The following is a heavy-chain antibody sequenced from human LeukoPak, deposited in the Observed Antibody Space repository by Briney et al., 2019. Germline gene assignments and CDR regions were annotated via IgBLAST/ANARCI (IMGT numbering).Heavy chain of an antibody. CDR3: ARGPHERSGYPDD. CDR1: GYTFNTYG. V-gene: IGHV1-18*01. J-gene: IGHJ4*02. Sequence: ASVKVSCKPSGYTFNTYGITWVRQAPGQGLEWMGWNSPYNGNTNYAQKFQGRVTLTTDTSTSTAYMELRSLRSDDTAVYYCARGPHERSGYPDDWGQGTLVTVSS. D-gene: IGHD3-22*01. CDR2: NSPYNGNT.